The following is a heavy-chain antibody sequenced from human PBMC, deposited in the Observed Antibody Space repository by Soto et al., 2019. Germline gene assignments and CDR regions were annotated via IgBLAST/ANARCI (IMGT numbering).Heavy chain of an antibody. Sequence: QVQLVQSGAEVRKPGSSVKVSCKASGDTFSSYALSWVRQAPGQGLEWMGGIIPVFGATNYAQKFQGRVSITADESTSTAYMELTSLRSEDTAVYYCARPPRVGYQYGMDVWGQGTTVTVSS. CDR2: IIPVFGAT. J-gene: IGHJ6*02. V-gene: IGHV1-69*01. CDR1: GDTFSSYA. CDR3: ARPPRVGYQYGMDV.